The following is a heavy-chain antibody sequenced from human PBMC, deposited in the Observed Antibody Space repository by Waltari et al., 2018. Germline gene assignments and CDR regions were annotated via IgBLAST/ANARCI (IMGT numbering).Heavy chain of an antibody. Sequence: EVQLVESGGGLVEPGGSLRLPCAASGFPFRRNWMTWVRQAPGQGREWVANIKQDGSEKYYVDSVKGRFTISRDNAKSSLYLQMESLRGDDTAVYYCARGGLDSSWYWRNWGQGTLVTVSS. CDR1: GFPFRRNW. CDR3: ARGGLDSSWYWRN. V-gene: IGHV3-7*04. J-gene: IGHJ4*02. CDR2: IKQDGSEK. D-gene: IGHD6-13*01.